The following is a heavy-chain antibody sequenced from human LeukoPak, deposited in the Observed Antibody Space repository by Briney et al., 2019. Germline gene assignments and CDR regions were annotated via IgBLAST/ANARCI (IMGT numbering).Heavy chain of an antibody. D-gene: IGHD3-22*01. J-gene: IGHJ6*02. CDR2: IWYDGSNK. V-gene: IGHV3-33*01. CDR3: ARSHYYDGSDFYYYYGLDV. Sequence: GGSLRLSCAASGFTFSSYGMHWVRQAPGKGLEWVAVIWYDGSNKYYADSVKGRFTISRDNSKNTLYLQMNSLRAEDAAVYYCARSHYYDGSDFYYYYGLDVWGQGTTVTVSS. CDR1: GFTFSSYG.